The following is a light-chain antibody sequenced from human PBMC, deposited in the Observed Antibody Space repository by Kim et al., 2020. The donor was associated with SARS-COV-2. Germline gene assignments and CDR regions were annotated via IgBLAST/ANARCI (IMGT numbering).Light chain of an antibody. V-gene: IGLV6-57*02. CDR3: QSYDSSNHWV. Sequence: NFMLTQPHSVSESPGKTVTISCTGSSGSIASNYVQWYQQRPGSAPTTVIYEDNQRPSGVPDRFSGSIDSSSNSASLTISGLTTEDEADYYCQSYDSSNHWVFGGGTQLTVL. J-gene: IGLJ3*02. CDR1: SGSIASNY. CDR2: EDN.